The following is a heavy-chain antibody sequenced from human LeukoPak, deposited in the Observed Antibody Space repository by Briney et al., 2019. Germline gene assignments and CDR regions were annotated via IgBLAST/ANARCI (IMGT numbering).Heavy chain of an antibody. Sequence: SETLSLTCTVSGGSISNYYWSWIRQSPEKGLEWIGYIYYSGSTNYNPSLKSRVTISLDMSKNQFSLKLTSVTPADTAVYYCARDGEYCCGDCYSGLSNWGQGTLVTVSS. D-gene: IGHD2-21*02. V-gene: IGHV4-59*01. J-gene: IGHJ4*02. CDR1: GGSISNYY. CDR2: IYYSGST. CDR3: ARDGEYCCGDCYSGLSN.